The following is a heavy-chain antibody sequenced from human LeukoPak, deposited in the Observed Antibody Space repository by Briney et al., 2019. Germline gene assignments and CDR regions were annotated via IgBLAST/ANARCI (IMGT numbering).Heavy chain of an antibody. CDR1: GFTFSSTT. CDR2: ITAIDGRT. J-gene: IGHJ4*02. Sequence: GGSRRLSCAASGFTFSSTTMGWVRQAPGRGLEWVSSITAIDGRTYYADSVRGRFTISRDNFKNTVYLQLNSLRAGDTAIYYCTKDRRGPAAGTWYFDSWGQGTLVTVSS. D-gene: IGHD6-13*01. V-gene: IGHV3-23*01. CDR3: TKDRRGPAAGTWYFDS.